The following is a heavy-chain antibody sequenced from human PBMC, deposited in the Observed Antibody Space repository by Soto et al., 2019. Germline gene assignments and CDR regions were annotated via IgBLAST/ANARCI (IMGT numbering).Heavy chain of an antibody. CDR2: MNPNNGNT. D-gene: IGHD1-26*01. Sequence: GASVKVSCKASGYTFTNYDINWVRQASGQRLEWMGWMNPNNGNTGYAQKFQGRVTMTRDTSTRTAYMEMSSLRSEDTAVYYCARRNEPVSLFWAIVPRSYYNGMDVWGQGTTVTGSS. CDR1: GYTFTNYD. J-gene: IGHJ6*02. CDR3: ARRNEPVSLFWAIVPRSYYNGMDV. V-gene: IGHV1-8*01.